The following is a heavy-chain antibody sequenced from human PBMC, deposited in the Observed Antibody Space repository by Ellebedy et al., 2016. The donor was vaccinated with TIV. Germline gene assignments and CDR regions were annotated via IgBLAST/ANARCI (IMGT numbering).Heavy chain of an antibody. V-gene: IGHV5-51*01. CDR1: GDSFTTYW. CDR2: IYPADSNT. CDR3: ARLPSGDFSGLDY. Sequence: GESLKISCKGFGDSFTTYWIGWVRQMPGKGLEWMGVIYPADSNTRYSPSFQGQVTFSADKSISTAYLRWSSLKAADTAMYYCARLPSGDFSGLDYWGQGTLVTVSS. J-gene: IGHJ4*02. D-gene: IGHD3-10*01.